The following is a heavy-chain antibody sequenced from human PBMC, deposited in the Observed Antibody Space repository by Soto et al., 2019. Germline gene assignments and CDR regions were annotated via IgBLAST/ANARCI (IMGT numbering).Heavy chain of an antibody. D-gene: IGHD6-19*01. CDR1: GFSLTSNAVG. Sequence: QITLKESGPTLVKPTQTLTLTCTFSGFSLTSNAVGVGWFRQPPGKALEWLALIYWDDDNHYSPSLKSRLTFTKYTSKNQVVLIMTNMDPVDTATYYCAHGSGRLFDFWGQGTLVTVSS. V-gene: IGHV2-5*02. CDR3: AHGSGRLFDF. CDR2: IYWDDDN. J-gene: IGHJ4*02.